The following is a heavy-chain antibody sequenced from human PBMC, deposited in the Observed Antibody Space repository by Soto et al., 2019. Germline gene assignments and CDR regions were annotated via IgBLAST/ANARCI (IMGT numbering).Heavy chain of an antibody. CDR3: ARRLTTTVAAMGY. V-gene: IGHV3-30*04. CDR1: GFTFSSFA. Sequence: GSLRLSCKGSGFTFSSFAIRWVRQAPGKGLEWVAAISDDGTNKYTAGSVKGRFTISRDNSRNTVELQVNSLRIEDTAGYYCARRLTTTVAAMGYWGQGTPVTVSS. D-gene: IGHD6-19*01. CDR2: ISDDGTNK. J-gene: IGHJ4*02.